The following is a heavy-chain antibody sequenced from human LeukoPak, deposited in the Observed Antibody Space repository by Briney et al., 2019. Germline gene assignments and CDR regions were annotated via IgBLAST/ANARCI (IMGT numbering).Heavy chain of an antibody. V-gene: IGHV3-21*01. CDR1: GFTFCSYS. J-gene: IGHJ4*02. D-gene: IGHD6-13*01. CDR3: ARDLKIAAAVDY. Sequence: GGSLRLSCAASGFTFCSYSMNWVRQAPGKGLEWVSSISSSSSYIYYADSVKGRFTISRDNAKNSLYLQMNSLRAEDTAVYYCARDLKIAAAVDYWGQGTLVTVSS. CDR2: ISSSSSYI.